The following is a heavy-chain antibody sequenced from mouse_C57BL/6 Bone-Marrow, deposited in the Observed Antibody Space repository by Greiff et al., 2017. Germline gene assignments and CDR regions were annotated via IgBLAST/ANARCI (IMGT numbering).Heavy chain of an antibody. CDR2: IYPGSGST. Sequence: QVQLKQPGAELVNPGASVKMSCKASGYTFTSFWITWVKQRPGPGLEWIGDIYPGSGSTNYNEQFKSKATLTVDTSSSTAYMQLSSLTSEDSAVYYCARLTTVVYFDYWGQGTTLTVSA. CDR3: ARLTTVVYFDY. J-gene: IGHJ2*01. CDR1: GYTFTSFW. D-gene: IGHD1-1*01. V-gene: IGHV1-55*01.